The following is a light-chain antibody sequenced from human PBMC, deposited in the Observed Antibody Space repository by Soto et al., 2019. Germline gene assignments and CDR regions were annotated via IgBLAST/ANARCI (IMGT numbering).Light chain of an antibody. CDR3: QQYYTFPLYT. J-gene: IGKJ2*01. CDR2: DTS. CDR1: QDIGHY. V-gene: IGKV1D-8*01. Sequence: VIWMTQSPSFLSAIRGDRVTISCRMSQDIGHYLAWYRQKPGKAPELLIYDTSRLQTGAPSRFSGSGSGTHFTLTISSLQSEDFATYYCQQYYTFPLYTFGQGTKLEI.